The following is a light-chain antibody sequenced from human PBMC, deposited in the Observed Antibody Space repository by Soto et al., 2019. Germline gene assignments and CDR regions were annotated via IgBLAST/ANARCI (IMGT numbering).Light chain of an antibody. CDR2: GAS. J-gene: IGKJ1*01. CDR3: QQYNNWPPWT. CDR1: QSVSSN. Sequence: EIVMTQSPATLSVSPGERATLSCRASQSVSSNLAWYQQKPGQAPRLLIYGASTRATGIPARFSGSGSGTEFTLTISRLQSEDFGFYYCQQYNNWPPWTFGQGTKVEIK. V-gene: IGKV3D-15*01.